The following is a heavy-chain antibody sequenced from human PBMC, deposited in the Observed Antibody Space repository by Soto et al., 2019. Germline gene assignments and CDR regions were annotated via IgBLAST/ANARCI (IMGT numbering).Heavy chain of an antibody. CDR2: IYHSGST. CDR1: GGSINSGGYS. J-gene: IGHJ5*02. D-gene: IGHD3-10*01. CDR3: ARVWFGESSWFDP. V-gene: IGHV4-30-2*01. Sequence: SETLSLTCAVSGGSINSGGYSWSWIRQPPGKGLEWIGYIYHSGSTYYNPSLKSRVTTSLDRSKNQFSLNLSSVTAADTAVYYCARVWFGESSWFDPWGQGTLVTV.